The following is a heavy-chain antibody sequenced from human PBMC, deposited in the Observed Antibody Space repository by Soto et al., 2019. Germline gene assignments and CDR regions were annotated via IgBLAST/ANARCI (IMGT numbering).Heavy chain of an antibody. CDR1: GGSISSYY. J-gene: IGHJ6*02. V-gene: IGHV4-59*01. Sequence: SETLSLTCTVSGGSISSYYWSWIRQPPGKGLEWIGYIYYSGSTNYNPSLKSRVTISVDTSKNQFPLKLSSVTAADTAVYYCAREVGYCTNGVCYTSHGMDVWGQGTTVTVSS. CDR2: IYYSGST. CDR3: AREVGYCTNGVCYTSHGMDV. D-gene: IGHD2-8*01.